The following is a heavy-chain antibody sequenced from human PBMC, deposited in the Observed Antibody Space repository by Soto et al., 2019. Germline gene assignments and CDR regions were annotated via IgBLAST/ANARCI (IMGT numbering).Heavy chain of an antibody. CDR3: VAELYSGGGCCSFDF. D-gene: IGHD2-21*02. CDR1: GFTFSSYA. J-gene: IGHJ3*01. CDR2: ISANGGTT. Sequence: EVQLLESGGGLVQPGGSLRLSCAASGFTFSSYAMSWVRQAPGKGLEWVSTISANGGTTYYADSVKGRFTISRDNSKNTVYLQMITLRAEDTAVYYCVAELYSGGGCCSFDFGVQGTMVTVSS. V-gene: IGHV3-23*01.